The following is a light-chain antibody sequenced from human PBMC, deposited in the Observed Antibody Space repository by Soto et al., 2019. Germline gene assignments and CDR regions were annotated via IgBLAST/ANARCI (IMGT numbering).Light chain of an antibody. J-gene: IGKJ4*01. CDR1: QSVSSY. CDR3: QQRSSWPAT. Sequence: EIALTQSPATLSLSPGERATLSCRTSQSVSSYLAWYQQKPGQAPRLLIYDDSNRATGIAARFSGSGYGKDFTLTISRLEPGDFAVYFFQQRSSWPATLGRGPQGQIK. V-gene: IGKV3-11*01. CDR2: DDS.